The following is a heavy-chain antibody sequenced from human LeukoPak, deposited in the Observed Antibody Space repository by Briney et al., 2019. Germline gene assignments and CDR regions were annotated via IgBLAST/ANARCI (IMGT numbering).Heavy chain of an antibody. CDR1: GYSFTRYW. CDR3: ARALYYDTSGYYSDY. V-gene: IGHV5-51*01. J-gene: IGHJ4*02. Sequence: GESLKISCKGSGYSFTRYWIGWVRQMPGKGLEWMGIIYPGDSDTRYSPSFQGQVTISADKSISTAYLQWSSLKASDTAMYYCARALYYDTSGYYSDYWGQGTLVTVSS. CDR2: IYPGDSDT. D-gene: IGHD3-22*01.